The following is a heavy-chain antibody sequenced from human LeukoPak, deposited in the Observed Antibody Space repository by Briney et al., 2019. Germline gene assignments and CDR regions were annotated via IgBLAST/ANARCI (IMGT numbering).Heavy chain of an antibody. J-gene: IGHJ6*02. V-gene: IGHV5-51*01. CDR1: GHSFTSYW. D-gene: IGHD3-9*01. CDR3: ARQRYFDREVPSNGMDV. Sequence: GESLKISCKGSGHSFTSYWIGWVRQMPGKGLEWMGIIYPGDSDTRCSPSFQGQVTISADKSISTAYLQWSSLKASDTAMYYCARQRYFDREVPSNGMDVWGQGTTVTVSS. CDR2: IYPGDSDT.